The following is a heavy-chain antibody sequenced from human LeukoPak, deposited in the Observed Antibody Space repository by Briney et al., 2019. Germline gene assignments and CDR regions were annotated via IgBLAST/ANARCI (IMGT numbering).Heavy chain of an antibody. V-gene: IGHV5-51*01. CDR2: IYPDDSDT. D-gene: IGHD4-17*01. CDR3: ARHYPGGDYFIDY. J-gene: IGHJ4*02. CDR1: GYSFTSYW. Sequence: GESLKISCKGSGYSFTSYWIGWVRQMPGKGLEGVGIIYPDDSDTRYSPSFQAQVTISADKSISTAYLQWSSLKASDTAMYYCARHYPGGDYFIDYWGQGTLVTVSS.